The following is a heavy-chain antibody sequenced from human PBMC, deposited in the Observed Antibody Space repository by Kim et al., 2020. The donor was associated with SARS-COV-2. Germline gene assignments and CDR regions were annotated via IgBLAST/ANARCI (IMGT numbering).Heavy chain of an antibody. CDR1: GASIKNSDSY. J-gene: IGHJ4*01. CDR3: ARQAPRLLGFGALGDF. CDR2: FSYSGTT. D-gene: IGHD3-10*01. Sequence: SETLSLTCSVSGASIKNSDSYWGWIRQSPGKGLEWIGSFSYSGTTYYNPSLKSRVTISVDTSNNHLSLTMRSAIAADTALYYCARQAPRLLGFGALGDF. V-gene: IGHV4-39*01.